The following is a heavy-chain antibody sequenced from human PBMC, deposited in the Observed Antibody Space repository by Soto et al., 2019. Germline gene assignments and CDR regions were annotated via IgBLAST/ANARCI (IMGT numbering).Heavy chain of an antibody. CDR1: GDSVSSNSAA. CDR3: AREVAVAQRIGP. CDR2: TYYRSKWYN. J-gene: IGHJ5*02. V-gene: IGHV6-1*01. D-gene: IGHD6-19*01. Sequence: SQTLSLTCVISGDSVSSNSAAWNGISHSPSRGLEWLGRTYYRSKWYNDYAVSVKSRITINPDTSKNQFSLQLNSATPEDTAVYYCAREVAVAQRIGPWGQGTLVTVSS.